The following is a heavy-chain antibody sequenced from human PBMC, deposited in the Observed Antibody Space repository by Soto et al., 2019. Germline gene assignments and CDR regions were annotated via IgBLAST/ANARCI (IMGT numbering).Heavy chain of an antibody. J-gene: IGHJ4*02. CDR3: ARGRTAARQVFDY. Sequence: GGSLRLSCAASGFTFSSYGMHWVRQAPGKGLEWVEFIWYDGSNKYYADSVKGRFTISRDNAKNTLYLQMNSLRAEDTAVYYCARGRTAARQVFDYWGQGTLVTVSS. CDR2: IWYDGSNK. V-gene: IGHV3-33*01. D-gene: IGHD6-6*01. CDR1: GFTFSSYG.